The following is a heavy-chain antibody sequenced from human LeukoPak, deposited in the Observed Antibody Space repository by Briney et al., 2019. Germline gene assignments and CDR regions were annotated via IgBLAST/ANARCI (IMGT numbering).Heavy chain of an antibody. V-gene: IGHV4-30-2*01. CDR3: ARALTGIVGASWGAESFDY. J-gene: IGHJ4*02. CDR2: IYHSGST. D-gene: IGHD1-26*01. CDR1: GGSISSGGYY. Sequence: PSETLSLTCTVSGGSISSGGYYWSWIRQPPGKGLEWIGYIYHSGSTYYNPSLKSRVTISVDRSKNQFSLKLSSVTAADTAVYYCARALTGIVGASWGAESFDYWGQGTLVTVSS.